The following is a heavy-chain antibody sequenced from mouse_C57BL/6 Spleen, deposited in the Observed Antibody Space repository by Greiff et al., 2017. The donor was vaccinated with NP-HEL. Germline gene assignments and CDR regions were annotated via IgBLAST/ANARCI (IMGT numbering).Heavy chain of an antibody. CDR1: GYAFSSSW. CDR3: ARSPYYFGSIDEYAMDY. V-gene: IGHV1-82*01. CDR2: LYPGDGDT. J-gene: IGHJ4*01. D-gene: IGHD1-1*01. Sequence: QVQLQQSGPELVKPGASVKISCKASGYAFSSSWMNWVKRRRGKGLVWIGRLYPGDGDTNYNGNFKGQATLPAAKSSSTAYPQLSSLTSEDSAVYVCARSPYYFGSIDEYAMDYWGQVTSVTVAS.